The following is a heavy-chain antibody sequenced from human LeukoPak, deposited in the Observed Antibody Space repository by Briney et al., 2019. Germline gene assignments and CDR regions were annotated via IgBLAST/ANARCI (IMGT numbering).Heavy chain of an antibody. V-gene: IGHV1-24*01. CDR2: FDPEDGET. D-gene: IGHD3-22*01. CDR1: GYTLTELS. Sequence: GASVKVSCKVSGYTLTELSVHWVRQAPGKGLEWMGGFDPEDGETIYAQKFQGRVTMTEDTSTDTAYMELSSLRSEDTAVYYCATVYDSSGYPGWFDPWGQGTLVTVSS. J-gene: IGHJ5*02. CDR3: ATVYDSSGYPGWFDP.